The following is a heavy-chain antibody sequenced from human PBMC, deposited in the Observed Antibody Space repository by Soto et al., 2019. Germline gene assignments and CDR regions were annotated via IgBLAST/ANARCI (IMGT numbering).Heavy chain of an antibody. D-gene: IGHD4-17*01. V-gene: IGHV3-7*01. CDR2: IKQDGSEK. CDR3: ASDYGDYVLAEYFQH. Sequence: GGSLRLSCAASGFTFSSYWMSWVRQAPGKGLEWVANIKQDGSEKYYVDSVKGRFTISRDNAKNSLYLQMNSLRAEDTAVYYCASDYGDYVLAEYFQHWGQGTLVTVSS. CDR1: GFTFSSYW. J-gene: IGHJ1*01.